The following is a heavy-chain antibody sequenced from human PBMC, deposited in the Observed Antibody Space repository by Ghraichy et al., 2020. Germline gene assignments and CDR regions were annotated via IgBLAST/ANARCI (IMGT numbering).Heavy chain of an antibody. CDR1: GFTFNNAW. V-gene: IGHV3-15*01. J-gene: IGHJ4*02. CDR3: TYYFDGTDHVKFDY. D-gene: IGHD3-22*01. Sequence: GGSLRLSCATSGFTFNNAWMSWVRQAPGKGLDWVGRIKSKTEGGTAEYAAPVKGRFTISSDDSENTLYLQMTSLKTEDTAVYYCTYYFDGTDHVKFDYWGLGILVTVSS. CDR2: IKSKTEGGTA.